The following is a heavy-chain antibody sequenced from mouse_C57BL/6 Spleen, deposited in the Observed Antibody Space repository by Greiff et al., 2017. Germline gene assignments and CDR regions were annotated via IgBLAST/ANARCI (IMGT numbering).Heavy chain of an antibody. V-gene: IGHV1-82*01. D-gene: IGHD4-1*01. J-gene: IGHJ2*01. Sequence: QVQLKESGPELVKPGASVKISCKASGYAFSSSWMNWVKQRPGKGLEWIGRIYPGAGDTNYNGKFKGKATLTADKSSSTAYMQLSSLTSEDSAVYFCARGDWDDFDYWGQGTTLTVSS. CDR1: GYAFSSSW. CDR3: ARGDWDDFDY. CDR2: IYPGAGDT.